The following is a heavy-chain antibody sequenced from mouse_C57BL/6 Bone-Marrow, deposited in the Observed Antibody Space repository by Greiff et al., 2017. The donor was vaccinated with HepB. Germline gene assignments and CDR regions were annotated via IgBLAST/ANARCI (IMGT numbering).Heavy chain of an antibody. Sequence: EVQLQQSGAELVKPGASVKLSCTASGFNIKDYYMHWVKQRTEQGLEWIGRIDPEDGETKYAPKFQGKATITADTSSNTAYLQLSSLTSEDTAVYYCARPRITTVVAGNYFDYWGQGTTLTVSS. D-gene: IGHD1-1*01. CDR3: ARPRITTVVAGNYFDY. J-gene: IGHJ2*01. CDR1: GFNIKDYY. CDR2: IDPEDGET. V-gene: IGHV14-2*01.